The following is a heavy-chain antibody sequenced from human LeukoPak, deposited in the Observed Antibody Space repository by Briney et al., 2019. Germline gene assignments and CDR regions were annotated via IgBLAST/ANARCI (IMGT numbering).Heavy chain of an antibody. CDR1: GSIFSNYA. CDR3: ARDYYGSGSYYETFYYYGMDV. J-gene: IGHJ6*02. CDR2: IIPMLGVA. Sequence: ASVKVSCKASGSIFSNYAITWERQAPGQGLEWMGRIIPMLGVANNAETFQGRVTMTTDTSTSTAYMELRSLRSDDTAVYYCARDYYGSGSYYETFYYYGMDVWGQGTTVTVSS. V-gene: IGHV1-69*04. D-gene: IGHD3-10*01.